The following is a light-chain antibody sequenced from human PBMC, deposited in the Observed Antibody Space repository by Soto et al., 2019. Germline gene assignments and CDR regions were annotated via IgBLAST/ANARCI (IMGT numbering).Light chain of an antibody. CDR3: AAWDDSLNGDV. CDR2: NNH. Sequence: QSVVTQPPSASGTPGQRVTISCSGSSSNIGSNTVNWYQQLPGTAPKLLIYNNHQRPSGVPDRFSGSKSGTSASLAISGLQSEDEADYYCAAWDDSLNGDVFGTGTKLTVL. V-gene: IGLV1-44*01. J-gene: IGLJ1*01. CDR1: SSNIGSNT.